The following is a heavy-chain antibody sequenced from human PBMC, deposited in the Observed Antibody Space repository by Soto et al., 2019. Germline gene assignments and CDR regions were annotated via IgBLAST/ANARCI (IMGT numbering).Heavy chain of an antibody. Sequence: PSETLSLTCTVSGGSISSGDYYWSWIRQPPGKGLEWIGYIYYSGSTYYNPSLKSRVTISVDTSKNQFSLKLSSVTAADTAVYYCAVARRYDILTGYPHWGQGTLVTVSS. D-gene: IGHD3-9*01. CDR3: AVARRYDILTGYPH. V-gene: IGHV4-30-4*01. CDR1: GGSISSGDYY. J-gene: IGHJ4*02. CDR2: IYYSGST.